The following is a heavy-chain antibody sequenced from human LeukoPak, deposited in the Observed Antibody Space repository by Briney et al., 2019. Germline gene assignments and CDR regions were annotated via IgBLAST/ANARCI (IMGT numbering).Heavy chain of an antibody. CDR3: AREVDYGGYFDY. CDR1: GFTFSSYA. CDR2: ISSNGGST. V-gene: IGHV3-64*02. D-gene: IGHD4-23*01. J-gene: IGHJ4*02. Sequence: GGSLRLSCVASGFTFSSYAMHWVRQAPGKGLEYVSAISSNGGSTYYADSVKGRFTISRDNSKNTLYLQMGSLRAEDMAVYYCAREVDYGGYFDYWGQGTLVTVSS.